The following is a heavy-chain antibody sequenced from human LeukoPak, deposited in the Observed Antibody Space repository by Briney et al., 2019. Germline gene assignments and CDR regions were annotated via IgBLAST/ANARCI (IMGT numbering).Heavy chain of an antibody. Sequence: SVKVSCKASGGTFSSYAISWVRQAPGQGLEWMGGIIPIFGTANYAQQFQGRVTITTDESTSTAYMELSSLRSEDTAVYYCARVNFGARIAAAGGYFDYWGQGTLVTVSS. V-gene: IGHV1-69*05. J-gene: IGHJ4*02. CDR2: IIPIFGTA. CDR3: ARVNFGARIAAAGGYFDY. D-gene: IGHD6-13*01. CDR1: GGTFSSYA.